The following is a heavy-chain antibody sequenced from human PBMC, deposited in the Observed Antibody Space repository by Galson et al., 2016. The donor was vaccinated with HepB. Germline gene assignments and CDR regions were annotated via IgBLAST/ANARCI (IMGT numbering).Heavy chain of an antibody. V-gene: IGHV1-69*13. J-gene: IGHJ6*02. D-gene: IGHD5-18*01. CDR3: ARADEETSEPYTSSAMAV. Sequence: SVKVSCKASGGSFTINAINWVRQAPGRGLEWMGGFIPHFPKPDPAPKFQDSVTITADESTGTAYLELSSRRSEDTAVYYWARADEETSEPYTSSAMAVWGQGTSVTVSS. CDR2: FIPHFPKP. CDR1: GGSFTINA.